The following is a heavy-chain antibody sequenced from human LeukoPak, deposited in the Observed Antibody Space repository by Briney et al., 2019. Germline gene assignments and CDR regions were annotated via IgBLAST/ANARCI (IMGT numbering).Heavy chain of an antibody. J-gene: IGHJ4*02. D-gene: IGHD5-18*01. CDR1: GFTFSSYA. Sequence: GGSLRLSCAASGFTFSSYAMSWVRQAPGKGLEWVSAISGSGGSTYYADSVKGRFTISRDNSKNTLYLQMNSLRAEDTAVYYCAKLMYEDTAMAPFDYWGQGTLDTVSS. CDR3: AKLMYEDTAMAPFDY. V-gene: IGHV3-23*01. CDR2: ISGSGGST.